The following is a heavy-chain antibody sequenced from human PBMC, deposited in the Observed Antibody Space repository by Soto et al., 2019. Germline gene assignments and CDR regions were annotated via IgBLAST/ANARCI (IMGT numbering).Heavy chain of an antibody. CDR2: IWYDGSNK. CDR1: GFTFSSYG. D-gene: IGHD3-22*01. Sequence: GGSLRLSCAASGFTFSSYGMHWVRQAPGKGLEWVAVIWYDGSNKYYADSVKGRFTISRDNSKNTLYLQMNSLRAEDTAVYYCAKDPLSHYYDSSGYGFAELYFDYWGQGTLVTVSS. V-gene: IGHV3-30*02. J-gene: IGHJ4*02. CDR3: AKDPLSHYYDSSGYGFAELYFDY.